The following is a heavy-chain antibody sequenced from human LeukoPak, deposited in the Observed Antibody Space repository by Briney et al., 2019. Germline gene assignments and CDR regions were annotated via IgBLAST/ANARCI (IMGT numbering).Heavy chain of an antibody. Sequence: GGSLRLSCAASGFTFSSYSMYWVRQAPGKGLEWVSSISSSSSYIYYADSVKGRFTISRDNAKNSLYLQMNSLRAEDTAVYYCAANYDFWSGTRPVGMGVWGQGTTVTVSS. CDR1: GFTFSSYS. J-gene: IGHJ6*02. V-gene: IGHV3-21*01. CDR3: AANYDFWSGTRPVGMGV. CDR2: ISSSSSYI. D-gene: IGHD3-3*01.